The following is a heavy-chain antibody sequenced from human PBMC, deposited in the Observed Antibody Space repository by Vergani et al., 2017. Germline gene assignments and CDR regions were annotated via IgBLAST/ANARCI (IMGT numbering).Heavy chain of an antibody. CDR1: GFTVSSNY. CDR2: IYSGGST. V-gene: IGHV3-66*02. D-gene: IGHD4-11*01. J-gene: IGHJ4*02. Sequence: VQLVESGGGVVQPGRSLRLSCAASGFTVSSNYMSWVRQAPGKGLEWVSVIYSGGSTYYADSVKGRFTISRDNSKNTLYLQMNSLRAEDTAVYYCARSTYSNYGLNWGQGTLVTVSS. CDR3: ARSTYSNYGLN.